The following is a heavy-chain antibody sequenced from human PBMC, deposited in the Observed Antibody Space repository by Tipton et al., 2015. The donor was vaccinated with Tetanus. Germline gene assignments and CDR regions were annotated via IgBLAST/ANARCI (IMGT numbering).Heavy chain of an antibody. V-gene: IGHV3-11*01. Sequence: SLRLSCEASGFAFSDYYMAWIRQAPGKGLEWVSYLSSTGTTIYHADSVKGRFTISRDNANKSLYVQMDSLRPEDTALYYCARAVRGRDVFDLWGQGTMVIVSS. J-gene: IGHJ3*01. CDR3: ARAVRGRDVFDL. CDR1: GFAFSDYY. CDR2: LSSTGTTI. D-gene: IGHD3-10*01.